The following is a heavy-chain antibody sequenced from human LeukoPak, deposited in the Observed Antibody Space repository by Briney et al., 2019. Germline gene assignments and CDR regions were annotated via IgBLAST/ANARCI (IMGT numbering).Heavy chain of an antibody. Sequence: GGSLGLSCAASGFTVSDYYMAWVRQAPGKGLEWVGVIRNKGYGGTTEYAASVKGRFTISRDDSESIAWLQMNSLKTEDTAVYYCVRYVVAYRVLDIWGQGTTVTVSS. CDR2: IRNKGYGGTT. V-gene: IGHV3-71*01. CDR1: GFTVSDYY. J-gene: IGHJ3*02. CDR3: VRYVVAYRVLDI. D-gene: IGHD2-21*01.